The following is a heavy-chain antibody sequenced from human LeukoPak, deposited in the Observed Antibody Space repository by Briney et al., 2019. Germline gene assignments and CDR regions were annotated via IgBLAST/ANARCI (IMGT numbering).Heavy chain of an antibody. CDR2: ILYDGSNK. CDR1: GFTFSSYG. Sequence: GSLRPSCAASGFTFSSYGMHLGRAPRGKRLGWVPVILYDGSNKYYADSVKGRFTISRDNSKITLYLQMNSLRAEDTAVYYCAKDSSWLVNCYFGMDVWGQGATVTVSS. D-gene: IGHD6-19*01. V-gene: IGHV3-30*18. CDR3: AKDSSWLVNCYFGMDV. J-gene: IGHJ6*02.